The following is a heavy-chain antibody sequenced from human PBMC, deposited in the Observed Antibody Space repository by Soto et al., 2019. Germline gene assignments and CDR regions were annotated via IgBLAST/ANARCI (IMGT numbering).Heavy chain of an antibody. CDR1: GYTFTNYG. CDR2: INVYNGNT. CDR3: ARWDYDSSGYPTYDMEV. D-gene: IGHD3-22*01. Sequence: ASVKVSCKASGYTFTNYGISWVRQAPGQGLEWMGWINVYNGNTKYAQKVQGRVTISRDTSASTAYMELSSLRSEDTAVYYCARWDYDSSGYPTYDMEVWGQGTTVTVSS. J-gene: IGHJ6*02. V-gene: IGHV1-18*01.